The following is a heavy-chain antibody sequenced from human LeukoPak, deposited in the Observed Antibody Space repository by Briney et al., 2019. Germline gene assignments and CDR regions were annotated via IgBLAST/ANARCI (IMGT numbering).Heavy chain of an antibody. CDR3: ARNMLSVLALTGGFDR. D-gene: IGHD2-8*01. V-gene: IGHV3-7*01. CDR1: GFTFSNYW. CDR2: IKQDGAGK. J-gene: IGHJ4*02. Sequence: GGSLRLSCAASGFTFSNYWMTWVRQAPGKGLEWVANIKQDGAGKYYVDSVKGRFTISRDNSKNSLYLQMNSPRAEDTAVYYCARNMLSVLALTGGFDRWGQGTLVTVSS.